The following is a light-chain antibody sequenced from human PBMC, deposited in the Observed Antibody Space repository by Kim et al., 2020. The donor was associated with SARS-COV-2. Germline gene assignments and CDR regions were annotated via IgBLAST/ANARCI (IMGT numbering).Light chain of an antibody. CDR1: NIGSKS. V-gene: IGLV3-21*04. CDR2: YDS. Sequence: VSVAPGKTARITCGGNNIGSKSVHWYQQKPGQAPVLVIYYDSDRPSGIPERFSGTNSGNTATLTISRVEAGDEADYYCQVWDSSSDHRVFGGGTQLTV. CDR3: QVWDSSSDHRV. J-gene: IGLJ3*02.